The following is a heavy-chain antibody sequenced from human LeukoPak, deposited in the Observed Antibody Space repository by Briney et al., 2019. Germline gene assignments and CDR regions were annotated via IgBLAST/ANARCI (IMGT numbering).Heavy chain of an antibody. Sequence: ASVKVSCKASGYTFTRYYIHWVRQAPGQGLEWMGIINPSGGSTSYAQKFKGRVTMTRDTSTSTVYMELNSLRSEDTAIYYCARGLVVGATLGYWGQGTLDTVSS. CDR2: INPSGGST. J-gene: IGHJ4*02. CDR3: ARGLVVGATLGY. V-gene: IGHV1-46*01. D-gene: IGHD1-26*01. CDR1: GYTFTRYY.